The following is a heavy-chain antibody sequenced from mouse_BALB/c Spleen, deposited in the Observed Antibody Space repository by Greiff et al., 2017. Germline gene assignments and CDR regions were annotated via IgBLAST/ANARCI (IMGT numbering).Heavy chain of an antibody. CDR3: ARRGYGNYEAMDY. Sequence: VQLQQSGAELVRPGSSVKISCKASGYAFSSYWMNWVKQRPGQGLEWIGQIYPGDGDTNYNGKFKGKATLTADKSSSTAYMQLSSLTSEDSAVYCCARRGYGNYEAMDYWGQGTSVTVSS. J-gene: IGHJ4*01. CDR2: IYPGDGDT. CDR1: GYAFSSYW. D-gene: IGHD2-10*02. V-gene: IGHV1-80*01.